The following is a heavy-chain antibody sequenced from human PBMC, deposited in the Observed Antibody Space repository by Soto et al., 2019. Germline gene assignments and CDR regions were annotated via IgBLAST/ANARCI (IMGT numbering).Heavy chain of an antibody. CDR2: IFYSGRT. Sequence: SETLSLTCTVSGGSISSLYWNWIRQPPGKGLEWIGSIFYSGRTTYNPSLKSRVTISVDTSKTQFSLKLTSVTAADTAVYYCATLPPRIELRVLPIPTWGQGTLVTVSS. D-gene: IGHD2-2*02. CDR1: GGSISSLY. V-gene: IGHV4-59*12. J-gene: IGHJ5*02. CDR3: ATLPPRIELRVLPIPT.